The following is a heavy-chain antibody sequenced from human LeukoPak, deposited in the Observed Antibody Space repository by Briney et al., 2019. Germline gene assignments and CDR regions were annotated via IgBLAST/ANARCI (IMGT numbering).Heavy chain of an antibody. Sequence: GGSLRLSCAASGFTVSSNYMSWVRQAPGKGLEWVSVIYSGGSTYYADSVKGRFTISRDNSKNTLYLQMNSLRAEDTAVYYCARDIRGVIAAAGTEAFDIWGQGTMVTVSS. V-gene: IGHV3-66*02. CDR3: ARDIRGVIAAAGTEAFDI. CDR1: GFTVSSNY. CDR2: IYSGGST. J-gene: IGHJ3*02. D-gene: IGHD6-13*01.